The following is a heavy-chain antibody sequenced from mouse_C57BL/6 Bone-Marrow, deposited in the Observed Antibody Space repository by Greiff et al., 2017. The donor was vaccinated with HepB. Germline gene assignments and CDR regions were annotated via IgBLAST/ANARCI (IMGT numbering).Heavy chain of an antibody. V-gene: IGHV1-69*01. Sequence: QVQLQQPGAELVMPGASVKLSCKASGYTFTSYWMHWVKQRPGQGLEWIGEIDPSDSYTNYNQKFKGKSTLTVDKSSSTAYMQLSSLTSEDSAVYYCARGNYYGSSYFDYWGQGTILTVSS. CDR1: GYTFTSYW. CDR3: ARGNYYGSSYFDY. J-gene: IGHJ2*01. D-gene: IGHD1-1*01. CDR2: IDPSDSYT.